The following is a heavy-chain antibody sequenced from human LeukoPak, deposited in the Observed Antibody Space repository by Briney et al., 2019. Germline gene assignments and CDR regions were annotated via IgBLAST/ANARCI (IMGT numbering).Heavy chain of an antibody. Sequence: GRSLRLSCAASGVTFSSCAMHWVRQAPGKGLEWVALISYDGSNKYYADSVKGRFTISRDNSKNTLYLQMNSLRAEDTAVYYCAKDLGGGSGRQKYWGQGTLVTVSS. J-gene: IGHJ4*02. D-gene: IGHD3-10*01. CDR2: ISYDGSNK. CDR1: GVTFSSCA. CDR3: AKDLGGGSGRQKY. V-gene: IGHV3-30*04.